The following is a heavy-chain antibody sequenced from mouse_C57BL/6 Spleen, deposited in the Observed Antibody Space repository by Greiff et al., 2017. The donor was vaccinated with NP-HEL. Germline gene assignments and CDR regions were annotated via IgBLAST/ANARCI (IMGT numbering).Heavy chain of an antibody. CDR3: ARNLFDYDGSFAY. Sequence: VQLKESGPGLVQPSQSLSITCTVSGFSLTSYGVHWVRQSPGKGLEWLGVIWSGGSTDYNAAFISRLSISKDNSKSQVFFKMNSLQADDTAIYYCARNLFDYDGSFAYWGQGTLVTVSA. D-gene: IGHD2-4*01. J-gene: IGHJ3*01. CDR2: IWSGGST. CDR1: GFSLTSYG. V-gene: IGHV2-2*01.